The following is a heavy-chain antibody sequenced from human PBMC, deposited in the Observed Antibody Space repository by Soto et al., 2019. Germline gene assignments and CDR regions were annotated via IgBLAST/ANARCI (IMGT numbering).Heavy chain of an antibody. CDR2: INHSGST. CDR1: GGSFSGYY. J-gene: IGHJ2*01. Sequence: QVQLQQWGAGLLKPSETLSLTCAVYGGSFSGYYWSWIRQPPGKGLEWIGEINHSGSTNYNPSLKSRVTISVDTSKNQFSLTLSSVTAADTAVYYCARGPNCSSASCYGLWYFDLWGRGTLVTVSS. V-gene: IGHV4-34*01. D-gene: IGHD2-2*01. CDR3: ARGPNCSSASCYGLWYFDL.